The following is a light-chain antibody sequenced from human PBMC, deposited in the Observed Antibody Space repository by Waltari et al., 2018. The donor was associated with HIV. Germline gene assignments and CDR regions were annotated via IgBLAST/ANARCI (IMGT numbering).Light chain of an antibody. J-gene: IGKJ2*01. V-gene: IGKV3-15*01. CDR3: QQYNNWPPPYT. CDR1: QSVTSN. Sequence: EIVMTQSPATLSVSPGERATLSCRPSQSVTSNLAWYQQKPGQAPRLLIYGASTRATGIPARFSGSGSGTEFTLTISSLQSEDFAVYYCQQYNNWPPPYTFGQGTKLEIK. CDR2: GAS.